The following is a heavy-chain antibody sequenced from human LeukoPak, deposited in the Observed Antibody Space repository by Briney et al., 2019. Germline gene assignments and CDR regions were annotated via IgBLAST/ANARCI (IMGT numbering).Heavy chain of an antibody. V-gene: IGHV4-39*01. D-gene: IGHD3-3*01. Sequence: SETLSLTCTVSGGSISSSSYYWGWIRQPPGKGLEWIGSIYYSGSTYYNPSLKSRVTISVDTSKNQFSLKLSSVTAADTAVYYCARPRGYYQPDAFDIRGQGTMVTVSS. CDR3: ARPRGYYQPDAFDI. J-gene: IGHJ3*02. CDR2: IYYSGST. CDR1: GGSISSSSYY.